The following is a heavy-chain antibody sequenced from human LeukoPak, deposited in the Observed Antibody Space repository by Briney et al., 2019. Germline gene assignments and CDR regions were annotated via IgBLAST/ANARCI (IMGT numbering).Heavy chain of an antibody. Sequence: PGGSLRLSCAASGITFGSYAMHWVRQATGKGLEWVSAISYDGSDEFYADPVKGRFTVSRDNSKSTLYLQMNSLRPEDTAVYYCARDRSYSFFDYWGQGTLVTVSS. V-gene: IGHV3-30*04. CDR2: ISYDGSDE. J-gene: IGHJ4*02. CDR1: GITFGSYA. D-gene: IGHD2-21*01. CDR3: ARDRSYSFFDY.